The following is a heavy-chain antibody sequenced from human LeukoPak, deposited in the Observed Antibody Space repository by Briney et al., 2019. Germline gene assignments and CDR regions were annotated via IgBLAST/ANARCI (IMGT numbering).Heavy chain of an antibody. D-gene: IGHD6-6*01. J-gene: IGHJ4*02. CDR2: IIPIFGTA. CDR1: GGTFISYA. V-gene: IGHV1-69*05. CDR3: ARENHYSSSSAETDY. Sequence: SVKVSCKASGGTFISYAISWVRQAPGQGLEWMGGIIPIFGTANYAQKFQGRVTITTDESTSTAYMELSSLRSEDTAVYYCARENHYSSSSAETDYWGQGTLVTVSS.